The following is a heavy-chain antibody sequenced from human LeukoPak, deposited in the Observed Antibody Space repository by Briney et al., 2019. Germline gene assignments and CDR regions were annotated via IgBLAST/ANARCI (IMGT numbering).Heavy chain of an antibody. J-gene: IGHJ3*02. CDR1: GGSISSYY. Sequence: PSETLSLTCTGSGGSISSYYWSWIRQPPGKGLEWIGYIYYSGSTDYNPSLKSRVTISADTSKKQFSLKLRSVTAADTAVYYCARDVGHYETDAFDIWGQGTMVTVSS. V-gene: IGHV4-59*12. CDR2: IYYSGST. D-gene: IGHD3-16*01. CDR3: ARDVGHYETDAFDI.